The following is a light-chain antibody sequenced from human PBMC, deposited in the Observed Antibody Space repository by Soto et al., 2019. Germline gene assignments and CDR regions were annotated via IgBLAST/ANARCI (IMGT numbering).Light chain of an antibody. Sequence: QSALTQPASVSGSPGQSITISCTGTSSDVGSYNYVSWYQHHPGKVPKLMIYDVSSRPSGVSNRFSGSKSSNTASLTISGLQTEDEADYYCSSYTTSETRVFGTGTKLTVL. CDR2: DVS. CDR1: SSDVGSYNY. CDR3: SSYTTSETRV. V-gene: IGLV2-14*03. J-gene: IGLJ1*01.